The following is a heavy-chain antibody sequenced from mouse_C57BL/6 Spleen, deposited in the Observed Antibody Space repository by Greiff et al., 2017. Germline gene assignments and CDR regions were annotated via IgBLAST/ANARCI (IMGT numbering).Heavy chain of an antibody. J-gene: IGHJ4*01. CDR1: GFTFSDYG. V-gene: IGHV5-17*01. D-gene: IGHD1-1*01. Sequence: EVKVVESGGGLVKPGGSLKLSCAASGFTFSDYGMHWVRQAPEKGLEWVAYISSGSSTIYYADTVKGRFTITRDNAPNTLFLQMTSLRSEDTAMYYCARRGYYDSSYYYYAKDDWGQGISVTAAS. CDR2: ISSGSSTI. CDR3: ARRGYYDSSYYYYAKDD.